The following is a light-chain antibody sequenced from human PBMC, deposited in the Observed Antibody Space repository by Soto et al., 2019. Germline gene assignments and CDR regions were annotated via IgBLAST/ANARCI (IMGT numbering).Light chain of an antibody. Sequence: SYELIQPPSVSVAPGQTARITCGGQNIGRKSVHWYQHQPGQAPVLALYDDNDRPSGIPERMSGSRSVNTATLTISRVEAGDEADYYCQVWDNSGDPLYVFGTGTKV. CDR2: DDN. CDR1: NIGRKS. V-gene: IGLV3-21*02. CDR3: QVWDNSGDPLYV. J-gene: IGLJ1*01.